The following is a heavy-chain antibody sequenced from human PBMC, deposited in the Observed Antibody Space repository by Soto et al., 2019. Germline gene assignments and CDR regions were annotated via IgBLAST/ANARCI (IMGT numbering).Heavy chain of an antibody. Sequence: GGSLRLSCAASGFTFSSYVMSWVRQAPGKGLEWVSTISAGGGSTYYADSVKGRFTISGDNSKNTLYLQMNSLRPEDTAVYYCAKEGALGLYYFDYWGQGSLVTVSS. CDR1: GFTFSSYV. J-gene: IGHJ4*02. D-gene: IGHD3-10*01. CDR2: ISAGGGST. CDR3: AKEGALGLYYFDY. V-gene: IGHV3-23*01.